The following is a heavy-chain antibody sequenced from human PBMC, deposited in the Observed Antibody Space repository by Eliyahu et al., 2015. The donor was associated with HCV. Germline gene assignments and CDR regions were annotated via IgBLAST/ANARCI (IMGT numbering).Heavy chain of an antibody. V-gene: IGHV6-1*01. J-gene: IGHJ3*02. CDR1: GDSVSSXSXA. CDR3: ARDRYCSSTSCYRVRIAAAGTDAFDI. Sequence: QVQLQQSGPGLVKPSQTLSLTCAISGDSVSSXSXAWNWIRQSPXXGLEWLGRTYYRSKWYNDYAVSVKSRITINPDTSKNQFSLQLNSVTPEDTAVYYCARDRYCSSTSCYRVRIAAAGTDAFDIWGQGTMVTVSS. CDR2: TYYRSKWYN. D-gene: IGHD2-2*02.